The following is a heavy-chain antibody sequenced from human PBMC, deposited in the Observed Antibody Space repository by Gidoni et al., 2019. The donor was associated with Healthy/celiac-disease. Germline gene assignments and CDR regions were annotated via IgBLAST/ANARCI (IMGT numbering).Heavy chain of an antibody. Sequence: EVQLLESGGGLVQTGGSLRLSCTASVIPFRGNAMRWVRQAPGKGLEWVSAIRGSGGSTYYADSVKGRFTISRDNSKNTLFLQMNSLMAEDTAVYYCAKVRITMVRGIFYYFDYWGQGTLVTVSS. J-gene: IGHJ4*02. CDR1: VIPFRGNA. D-gene: IGHD3-10*01. CDR2: IRGSGGST. CDR3: AKVRITMVRGIFYYFDY. V-gene: IGHV3-23*01.